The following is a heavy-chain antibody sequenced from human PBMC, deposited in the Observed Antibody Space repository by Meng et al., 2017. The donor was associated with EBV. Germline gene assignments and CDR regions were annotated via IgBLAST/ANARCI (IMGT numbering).Heavy chain of an antibody. CDR2: FLPRLGAP. V-gene: IGHV1-69*01. CDR3: ASESGRGYTPDY. CDR1: GGPFRYYA. D-gene: IGHD3-10*01. Sequence: VELVHSSAEVKKPGSAVKVSCKTSGGPFRYYAISWVRQAPGTGLEWLGGFLPRLGAPNYAQKFHGRVKITADESTSTHYMDLSSLRSEDTAIYYCASESGRGYTPDYWGQGTLVTVSS. J-gene: IGHJ4*02.